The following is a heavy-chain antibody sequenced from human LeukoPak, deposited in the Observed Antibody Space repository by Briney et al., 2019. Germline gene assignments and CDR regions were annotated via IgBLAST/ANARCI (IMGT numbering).Heavy chain of an antibody. J-gene: IGHJ3*02. V-gene: IGHV3-53*01. CDR3: ARSEMIAAAGAFDI. CDR1: GFTVSSNY. D-gene: IGHD6-13*01. CDR2: IYSGGST. Sequence: GGSLRLSCAASGFTVSSNYMSWVRQAPGKGLEWVSVIYSGGSTYYADSVKGRFTISRDNSKNTLYLQMNSLRAEDTAVYYCARSEMIAAAGAFDIWGQGTMVTVSS.